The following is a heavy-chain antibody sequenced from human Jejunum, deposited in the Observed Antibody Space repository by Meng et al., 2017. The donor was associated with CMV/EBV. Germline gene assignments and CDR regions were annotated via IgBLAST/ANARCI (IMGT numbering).Heavy chain of an antibody. V-gene: IGHV4-30-4*01. CDR3: AREGTNSYYFDY. CDR1: GDSISSGDSY. D-gene: IGHD1-14*01. Sequence: QVQLQESGPGLVKPSQTLSLTGGVSGDSISSGDSYWSWIRQPPGKGLEWIGYIYESGSTSYNPSLESRVTISVDTSKNQFSLKVMSVAAADTAVYYCAREGTNSYYFDYWGQGTLVTVSS. CDR2: IYESGST. J-gene: IGHJ4*02.